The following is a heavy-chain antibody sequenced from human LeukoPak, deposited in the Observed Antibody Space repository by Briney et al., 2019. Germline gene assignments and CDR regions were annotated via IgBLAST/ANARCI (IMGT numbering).Heavy chain of an antibody. CDR2: IICICSIQ. J-gene: IGHJ4*02. Sequence: GGSLRLSCAASGFTFSSYAMRWVRQAGGKGVEWVSDIICICSIQSYASSVNARFTISRDNSNTTLYLQMNSLRAEDTAVYYCAKGLPGIAALRSYFDYWGQGTLVTVSS. V-gene: IGHV3-23*01. D-gene: IGHD6-13*01. CDR3: AKGLPGIAALRSYFDY. CDR1: GFTFSSYA.